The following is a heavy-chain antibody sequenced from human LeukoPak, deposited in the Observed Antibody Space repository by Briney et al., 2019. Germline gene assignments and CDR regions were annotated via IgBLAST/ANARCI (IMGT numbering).Heavy chain of an antibody. CDR1: GYTFTGYY. CDR2: INPNSGGT. Sequence: ASVKVSCKASGYTFTGYYMHWVRQAPGQGLEWMGWINPNSGGTNYAQKFQGRVTMTRDTSISTAYMELSRLRSDDTAVYYCARDRTLTSCYDYWGQGTLVTVSS. CDR3: ARDRTLTSCYDY. D-gene: IGHD2-15*01. V-gene: IGHV1-2*02. J-gene: IGHJ4*02.